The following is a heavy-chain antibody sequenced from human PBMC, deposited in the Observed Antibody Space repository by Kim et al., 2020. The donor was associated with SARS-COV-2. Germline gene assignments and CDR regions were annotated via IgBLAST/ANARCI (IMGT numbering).Heavy chain of an antibody. D-gene: IGHD2-15*01. CDR2: IYYSGCT. Sequence: SETLSLTCTVSGGSISSSSYYWGWIRQPPGKGLEWIGSIYYSGCTYYNPSLKSRVTISVDTSKNQFSLKLSSVTAADTAVYYCARQRDNKNWFDTWGQGTLVTVSS. J-gene: IGHJ5*02. CDR1: GGSISSSSYY. CDR3: ARQRDNKNWFDT. V-gene: IGHV4-39*01.